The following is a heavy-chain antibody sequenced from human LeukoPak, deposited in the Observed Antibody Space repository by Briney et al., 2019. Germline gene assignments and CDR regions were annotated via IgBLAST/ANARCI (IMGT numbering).Heavy chain of an antibody. CDR3: ALYTYGYSFDY. D-gene: IGHD3-10*01. V-gene: IGHV3-7*03. J-gene: IGHJ4*02. Sequence: GGSLRLSCAASGFTFSGRWMSWVRQAPGKGPEWVANIKQDGSENHYGDSVKGRFTISRDNAKNSLYLQMNSLRVEDTAVYYCALYTYGYSFDYWGQGALVIVSS. CDR1: GFTFSGRW. CDR2: IKQDGSEN.